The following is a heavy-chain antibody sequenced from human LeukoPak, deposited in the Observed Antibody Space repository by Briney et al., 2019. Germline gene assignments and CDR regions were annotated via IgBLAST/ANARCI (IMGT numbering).Heavy chain of an antibody. Sequence: HPGGSLRLSCAASGFTFSSYAMSWGRQAPGKVLEWVSVISGSGGTTYYADSVKGRFTISRDNSKNTLYLQMNSVRDEDTAVYHCAKDHYYYGSGRSPSCMDVWGKGTAVTVSS. D-gene: IGHD3-10*01. CDR1: GFTFSSYA. CDR2: ISGSGGTT. V-gene: IGHV3-23*01. J-gene: IGHJ6*03. CDR3: AKDHYYYGSGRSPSCMDV.